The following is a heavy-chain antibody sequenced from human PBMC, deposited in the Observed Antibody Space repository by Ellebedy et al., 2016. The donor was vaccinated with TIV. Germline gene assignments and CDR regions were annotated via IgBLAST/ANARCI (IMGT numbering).Heavy chain of an antibody. CDR2: IKSKTDGGTT. D-gene: IGHD2-21*02. CDR1: GLIFNRYW. J-gene: IGHJ4*02. CDR3: ATRPPPYCDCPLDF. V-gene: IGHV3-15*01. Sequence: GGSLRLSCVDSGLIFNRYWMHWVRQAPGKGLEWVGRIKSKTDGGTTDYAAPVTGRFTISRDDSKTTVYLQMSSLKTEDTAVYYCATRPPPYCDCPLDFWGQGTLVTVSS.